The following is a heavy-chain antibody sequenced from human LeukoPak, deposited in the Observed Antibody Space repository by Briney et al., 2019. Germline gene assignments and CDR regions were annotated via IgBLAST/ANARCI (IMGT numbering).Heavy chain of an antibody. CDR1: GFTFSSYE. D-gene: IGHD3-10*01. V-gene: IGHV3-48*03. CDR2: ISSSGSTI. CDR3: ARGYYGSGSRHFDY. Sequence: GGSLRLSCAASGFTFSSYEMNWVRQAPGKGLEWVSYISSSGSTIYYADSVKGRFIISRDNAKNSLYLQMNSLRAEDRAVYYCARGYYGSGSRHFDYWGQGTLVTVSS. J-gene: IGHJ4*02.